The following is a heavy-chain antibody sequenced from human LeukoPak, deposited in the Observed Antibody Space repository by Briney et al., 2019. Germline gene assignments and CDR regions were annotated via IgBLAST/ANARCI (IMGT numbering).Heavy chain of an antibody. CDR1: GGTFSSYA. Sequence: SVKVSCKASGGTFSSYAISWVQQAPGQGLEWMGGIIPIFGTANYAQKFQGRVTITADESTSTAYMELSSLRSEDTAVYYCATQPQYCSSTSCYSDYWGQGTLVTVSS. D-gene: IGHD2-2*01. J-gene: IGHJ4*02. CDR2: IIPIFGTA. CDR3: ATQPQYCSSTSCYSDY. V-gene: IGHV1-69*13.